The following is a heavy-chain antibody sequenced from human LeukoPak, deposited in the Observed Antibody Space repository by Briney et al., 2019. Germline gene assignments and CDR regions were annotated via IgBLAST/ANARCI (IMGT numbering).Heavy chain of an antibody. V-gene: IGHV3-48*03. CDR2: ISSSCSTI. CDR1: GFTFSSYE. CDR3: AELGITMIGGV. D-gene: IGHD3-10*02. J-gene: IGHJ6*04. Sequence: GGSLRLSCAASGFTFSSYEMNWVRQAPGKGLEWVSYISSSCSTIYYAGSVKGRFTISRDNAKNSLYLQMNSLRAADTAVYYCAELGITMIGGVWGKGTTVTISS.